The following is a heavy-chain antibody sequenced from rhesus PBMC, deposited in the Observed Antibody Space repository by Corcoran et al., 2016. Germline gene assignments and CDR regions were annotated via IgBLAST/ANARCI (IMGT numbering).Heavy chain of an antibody. CDR1: GDSIISGYA. CDR3: ASGLTYGAPNFGLDS. V-gene: IGHV4-127*01. J-gene: IGHJ6*01. D-gene: IGHD4-29*01. Sequence: QVQLKESGPGLVKPSETLSLTCTVSGDSIISGYAWSWIRQPPGKGLEWIGYIGGYYNPSLKSRVTISKDTSKNQCSLNLTSVTAADTAVYYCASGLTYGAPNFGLDSWGQGVVVTVSS. CDR2: IGG.